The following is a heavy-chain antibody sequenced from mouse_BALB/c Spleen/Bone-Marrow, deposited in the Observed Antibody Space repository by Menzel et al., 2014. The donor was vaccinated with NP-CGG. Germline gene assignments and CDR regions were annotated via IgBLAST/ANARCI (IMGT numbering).Heavy chain of an antibody. CDR1: GFDFGGYW. V-gene: IGHV4-2*02. CDR3: ARLGHYGYNDN. Sequence: EVQLQESGGGLVQPGGSLNLACVASGFDFGGYWMSWARQAPGKGLEWIGEINPGSSTINYSPSLKDKFIVSRDNAKNTLYLQMSKVRSEDTALYYCARLGHYGYNDNWGQGTTLTVSS. CDR2: INPGSSTI. J-gene: IGHJ2*01. D-gene: IGHD1-2*01.